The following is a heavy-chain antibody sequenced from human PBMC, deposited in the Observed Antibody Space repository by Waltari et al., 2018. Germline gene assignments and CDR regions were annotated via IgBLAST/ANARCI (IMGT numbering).Heavy chain of an antibody. CDR2: IYYSGST. J-gene: IGHJ5*02. V-gene: IGHV4-59*01. D-gene: IGHD3-10*01. Sequence: QVQLQESGPGLVKPSETLALPCTVSGGSISSYYWSWIRQPQGKGLGWIGYIYYSGSTNYNPSLKSRVTISVDTSKTQFSLKLSSVTAADTAVDYCARGRITMVRGVTYNWFDPWGQGTLVTVSS. CDR3: ARGRITMVRGVTYNWFDP. CDR1: GGSISSYY.